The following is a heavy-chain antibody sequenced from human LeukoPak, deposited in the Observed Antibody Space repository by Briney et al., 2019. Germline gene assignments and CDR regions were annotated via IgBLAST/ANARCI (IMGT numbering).Heavy chain of an antibody. CDR2: ISYDGSNK. J-gene: IGHJ4*02. Sequence: PGGSLRLSCAASGFTFSSYAMHWVRQAPGKGLEWVAVISYDGSNKYYADSVKGRFTISRDNSKNTLYLQMNSLRAEDTAVYYCARGERITIFGVVTSRQFDYWGQGTLVTVSS. D-gene: IGHD3-3*01. CDR3: ARGERITIFGVVTSRQFDY. CDR1: GFTFSSYA. V-gene: IGHV3-30-3*01.